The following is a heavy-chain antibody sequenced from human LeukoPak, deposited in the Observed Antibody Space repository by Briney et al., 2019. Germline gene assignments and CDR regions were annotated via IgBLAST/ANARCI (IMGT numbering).Heavy chain of an antibody. CDR3: ARGRGTFRYYFDY. CDR1: GFTFSSYA. Sequence: GGSLRLSCAASGFTFSSYAMHWVRQAPGKGLERVAVISYDGSNKYYADSVKGRFTISRDNSKNTLYLQMNSLRAEDTAVYYCARGRGTFRYYFDYWGQGTLVTVSS. J-gene: IGHJ4*02. D-gene: IGHD3-16*01. CDR2: ISYDGSNK. V-gene: IGHV3-30*04.